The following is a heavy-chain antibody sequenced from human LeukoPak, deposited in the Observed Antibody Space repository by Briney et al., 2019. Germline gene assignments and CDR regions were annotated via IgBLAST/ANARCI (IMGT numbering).Heavy chain of an antibody. D-gene: IGHD1-26*01. CDR3: ARDNSVGDYAWWFDP. CDR2: ISPSGDRT. V-gene: IGHV1-46*01. J-gene: IGHJ5*02. Sequence: ASVKVSCKASGYTFTSYYMHWVRQAPGQGLEWLGLISPSGDRTWYAQKFQGKFTMTRAMSTSTDYMELSSLRSEDTAVYYCARDNSVGDYAWWFDPWGQGTLVTVSS. CDR1: GYTFTSYY.